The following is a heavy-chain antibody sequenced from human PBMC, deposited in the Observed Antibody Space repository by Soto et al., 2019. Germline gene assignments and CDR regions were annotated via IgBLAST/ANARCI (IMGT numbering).Heavy chain of an antibody. J-gene: IGHJ3*01. V-gene: IGHV4-34*01. CDR2: IHHSGDT. CDR3: ARVVCSGGNCSPRTFER. Sequence: SETLSLTCAVYGGSFNNDYWGWIRQSPGKGLEWMGEIHHSGDTNFNVAVKSRVTISIDTSKNQFSLKMNSVTAADTAVYYCARVVCSGGNCSPRTFERWGQGTVVPVSS. D-gene: IGHD2-21*01. CDR1: GGSFNNDY.